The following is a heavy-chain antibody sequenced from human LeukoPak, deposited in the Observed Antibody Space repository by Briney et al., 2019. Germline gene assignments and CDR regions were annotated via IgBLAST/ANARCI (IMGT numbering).Heavy chain of an antibody. J-gene: IGHJ4*02. CDR1: GFTFSNAW. CDR3: TTERAIDSSGYYFPDGY. V-gene: IGHV3-15*01. D-gene: IGHD3-22*01. Sequence: GGSLRLSCAASGFTFSNAWMSWVRQAPGKGLEWVGRIKSKTDGGTTDYAAPVKGRFTISRDDSKNTLYLQMNSLKTEDTAVYYCTTERAIDSSGYYFPDGYWGQGTLVTVSS. CDR2: IKSKTDGGTT.